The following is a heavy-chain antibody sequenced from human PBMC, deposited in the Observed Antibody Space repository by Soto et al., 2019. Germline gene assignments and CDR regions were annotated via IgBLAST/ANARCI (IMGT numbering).Heavy chain of an antibody. CDR1: RYSFTAHY. CDR2: LKSDNGGS. Sequence: QGQLLQSGAEVKATGASVKISCKASRYSFTAHYIHWVRQTPGQGLQHLWWLKSDNGGSYSAPKFKGRVVMTGDTSTSTAYLELTGLQSDDTAVYFCARDLWPLGSGSPCPTFGMDVWGQGTSVTVSS. V-gene: IGHV1-2*02. D-gene: IGHD3-10*01. CDR3: ARDLWPLGSGSPCPTFGMDV. J-gene: IGHJ6*02.